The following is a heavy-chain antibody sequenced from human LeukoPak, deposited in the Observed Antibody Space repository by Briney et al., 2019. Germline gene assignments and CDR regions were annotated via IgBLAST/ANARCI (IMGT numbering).Heavy chain of an antibody. CDR3: AKVSESSGWSYFDY. CDR2: ISYDGSHK. CDR1: AFTFSSCG. D-gene: IGHD3-22*01. V-gene: IGHV3-30*18. J-gene: IGHJ4*02. Sequence: PGGSLRLSCAASAFTFSSCGMHWVRQAPGKGLQWVAVISYDGSHKHYADSVKGRFTISRDNSKNTLYLQMNSLTAEDTAVYYCAKVSESSGWSYFDYWGQGTLVTVSS.